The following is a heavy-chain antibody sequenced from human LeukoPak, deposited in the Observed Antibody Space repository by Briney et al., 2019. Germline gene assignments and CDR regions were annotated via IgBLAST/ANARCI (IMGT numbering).Heavy chain of an antibody. CDR1: GFTVSSNY. CDR2: IYSGGST. Sequence: PGGSLRLSCAASGFTVSSNYMSWVRQAPGKGLEWVSVIYSGGSTYYADSVKGRFTISRDNSKNTLYLQMNSLRAEDTAVYYCASQGGLVVLAAMGYYYFDYWGQGTLVTVSS. J-gene: IGHJ4*02. CDR3: ASQGGLVVLAAMGYYYFDY. D-gene: IGHD2-2*01. V-gene: IGHV3-53*01.